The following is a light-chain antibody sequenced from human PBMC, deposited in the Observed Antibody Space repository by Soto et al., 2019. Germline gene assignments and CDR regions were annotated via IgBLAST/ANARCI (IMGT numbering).Light chain of an antibody. V-gene: IGKV3-11*01. CDR1: QSVSIY. CDR2: DAS. J-gene: IGKJ4*01. CDR3: QQRSTWPPPT. Sequence: EIVLTQSPATLSLSPGERATLSCRASQSVSIYLAWYQQKPGQAPRLLIYDASIRATGIPARFSGSGSGTDFALTISSLEPDDFAVYYCQQRSTWPPPTFGGGTKVEIK.